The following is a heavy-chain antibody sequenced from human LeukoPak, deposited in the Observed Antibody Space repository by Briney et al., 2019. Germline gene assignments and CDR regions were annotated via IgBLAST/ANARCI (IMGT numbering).Heavy chain of an antibody. V-gene: IGHV3-21*01. Sequence: GGSLRLSCAASGFTFSSYSMNWVRQAPGKGLEWVSSISSSSSHIYYADSVKGRFTISRDNAKNSLYLQMNSLRAEDTAVYYCARDSGYAFDIWGQGTMVTVSS. CDR3: ARDSGYAFDI. J-gene: IGHJ3*02. CDR1: GFTFSSYS. D-gene: IGHD1-26*01. CDR2: ISSSSSHI.